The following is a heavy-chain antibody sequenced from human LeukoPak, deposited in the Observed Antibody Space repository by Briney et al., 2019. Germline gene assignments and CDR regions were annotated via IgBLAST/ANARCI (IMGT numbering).Heavy chain of an antibody. D-gene: IGHD3-22*01. CDR1: GFTFSDYY. CDR2: ISSSGSTI. V-gene: IGHV3-11*01. J-gene: IGHJ6*03. CDR3: ARRALESGYAPEGGYYLRDYYYYYMDV. Sequence: GGSLRLSCAASGFTFSDYYMSWIRQAPGKGLEWVSYISSSGSTIYYADSVKGRFTISRDNAKNSLYLQMNSLRAEDTAVYYCARRALESGYAPEGGYYLRDYYYYYMDVWGKGPRSPSP.